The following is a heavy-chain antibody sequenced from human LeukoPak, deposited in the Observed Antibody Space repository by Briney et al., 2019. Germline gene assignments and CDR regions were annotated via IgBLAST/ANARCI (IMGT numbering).Heavy chain of an antibody. D-gene: IGHD3-9*01. Sequence: PSETLSLTCTVSGGSISSHYGSSLRQPPGKGLEWIGYIYYSRSTNYNPSLKGRVTISVDTSKNQFSLKLSSVTAADTAVYYCARAYYDILTGFDYWGQGTLVTVSS. J-gene: IGHJ4*02. CDR3: ARAYYDILTGFDY. CDR1: GGSISSHY. V-gene: IGHV4-59*11. CDR2: IYYSRST.